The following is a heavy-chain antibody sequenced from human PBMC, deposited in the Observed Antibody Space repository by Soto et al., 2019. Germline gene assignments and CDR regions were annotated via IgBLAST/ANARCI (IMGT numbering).Heavy chain of an antibody. CDR2: IYYSGST. Sequence: ASETLSLTCTVSGGSISSYYWSWIRQPPGKGLEWIGYIYYSGSTNYNPSLKSRVTISVDTSKNQFSLKLSSVTAADTAVYYCARDGSTSSLYDWFDPWGQGTLVTVSS. CDR1: GGSISSYY. CDR3: ARDGSTSSLYDWFDP. J-gene: IGHJ5*02. V-gene: IGHV4-59*01. D-gene: IGHD2-2*01.